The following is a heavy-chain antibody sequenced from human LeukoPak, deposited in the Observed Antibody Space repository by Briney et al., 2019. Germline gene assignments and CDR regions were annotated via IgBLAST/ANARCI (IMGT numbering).Heavy chain of an antibody. J-gene: IGHJ4*02. CDR2: ISGSGGST. Sequence: PGGSLRLSCAASGFTFSSYAMSWVRQAPGEGLEWVSVISGSGGSTCYADSVKGRFTISRDNSKNTLYLQMNSLRAEDTAVYYCAKDYCSGGSCYSGHEYWGQGTLVTVSS. V-gene: IGHV3-23*01. D-gene: IGHD2-15*01. CDR1: GFTFSSYA. CDR3: AKDYCSGGSCYSGHEY.